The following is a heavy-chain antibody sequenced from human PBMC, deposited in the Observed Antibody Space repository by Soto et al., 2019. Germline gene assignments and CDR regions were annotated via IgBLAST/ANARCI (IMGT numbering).Heavy chain of an antibody. CDR1: GFTFSSYA. CDR3: VRESGSYSGDY. D-gene: IGHD1-26*01. CDR2: ISSNGGST. J-gene: IGHJ4*02. Sequence: GGSLRLSCSASGFTFSSYAMHWVRQAPGKGLEYVSAISSNGGSTYYADSVKGRFTISRDNSKNTLYLQMSSLRAEDTAVYYCVRESGSYSGDYWGQGTLVTVSS. V-gene: IGHV3-64D*06.